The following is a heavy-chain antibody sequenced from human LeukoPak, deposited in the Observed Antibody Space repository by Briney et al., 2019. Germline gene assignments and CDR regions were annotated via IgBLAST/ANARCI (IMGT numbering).Heavy chain of an antibody. V-gene: IGHV3-23*01. D-gene: IGHD6-19*01. CDR2: ISGSGGST. CDR3: AKHDGAAVAGILDY. CDR1: GFTFSSYA. J-gene: IGHJ4*02. Sequence: GGSLRLSCAASGFTFSSYAMSWVRQAPGKGLEWVSAISGSGGSTYYADSVKGRFTISRDNSKNTLYLQMNSLRAEDTAVYYCAKHDGAAVAGILDYWGQGTLVTVSS.